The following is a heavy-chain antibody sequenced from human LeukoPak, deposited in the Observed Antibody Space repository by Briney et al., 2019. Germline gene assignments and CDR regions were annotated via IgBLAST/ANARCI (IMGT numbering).Heavy chain of an antibody. CDR2: IYSGGST. CDR3: AKAVVYYDFWSGHKTYYFDY. D-gene: IGHD3-3*01. CDR1: GFTVSSNY. V-gene: IGHV3-53*01. J-gene: IGHJ4*02. Sequence: PGGSLRLSCAVSGFTVSSNYMSWVRQPPGKGLEWVSVIYSGGSTYYADSVKGRFTISRHDSRDTLYLQMNSLKAEDTAVYYCAKAVVYYDFWSGHKTYYFDYWGQGTLVTVSS.